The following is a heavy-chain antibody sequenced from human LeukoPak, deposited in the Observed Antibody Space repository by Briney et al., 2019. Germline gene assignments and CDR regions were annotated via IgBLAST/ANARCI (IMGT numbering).Heavy chain of an antibody. J-gene: IGHJ4*02. CDR3: ASYGGNSGFDY. V-gene: IGHV4-4*07. D-gene: IGHD4-23*01. CDR1: GGSISSYY. CDR2: IYTSGST. Sequence: SETLSLTCTVSGGSISSYYRSWIRQPAGNVLEWIGRIYTSGSTNYNPSLKRRVTRSVDTSKNQFPLKLSSVTAAETAVSYCASYGGNSGFDYWGQGTLVTVSS.